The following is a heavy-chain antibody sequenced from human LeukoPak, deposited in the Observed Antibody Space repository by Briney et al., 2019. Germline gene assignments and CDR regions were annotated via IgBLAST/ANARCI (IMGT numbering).Heavy chain of an antibody. CDR1: GFTFDDYD. CDR3: AKDISNYYGSGSYYTL. V-gene: IGHV3-9*03. CDR2: ISWNSGSI. J-gene: IGHJ4*02. Sequence: GGSLRLSCAASGFTFDDYDMHWVRQAPGKGLEWVSGISWNSGSIGYADSVKGRFTISRDNAKNSLYLQMNSLRAEDMALYYCAKDISNYYGSGSYYTLWGQGTLVTVSS. D-gene: IGHD3-10*01.